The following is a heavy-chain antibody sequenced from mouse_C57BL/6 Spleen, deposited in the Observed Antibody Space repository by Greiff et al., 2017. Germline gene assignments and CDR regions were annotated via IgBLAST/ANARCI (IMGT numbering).Heavy chain of an antibody. V-gene: IGHV1-26*01. CDR2: LHPTNGGT. CDR1: GYTFTDYY. D-gene: IGHD2-4*01. CDR3: AGLGDYDDAMDY. J-gene: IGHJ4*01. Sequence: LQQSGPELVQPGASVKISCMASGYTFTDYYMHWVKQSHGKRLEWIGALHPTNGGTSYNQKFKGKATLPVDKSSSTAYMERRSLTSEDSAVYYRAGLGDYDDAMDYWGQGTSVTGSA.